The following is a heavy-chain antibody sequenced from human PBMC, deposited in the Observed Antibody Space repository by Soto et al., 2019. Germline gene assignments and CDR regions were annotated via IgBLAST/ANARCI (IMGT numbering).Heavy chain of an antibody. CDR1: GYTFTGYY. D-gene: IGHD5-12*01. Sequence: ASVKVSCKASGYTFTGYYMHWVRQAPGQGLEWMGWINPNSGGTNYAQKFQGWVTMTRDTSISTAYMELSRLRSDDTAVYYCARDQKLNSGYRSVRYYYYGMDVWGQGTTVTVSS. J-gene: IGHJ6*02. CDR2: INPNSGGT. V-gene: IGHV1-2*04. CDR3: ARDQKLNSGYRSVRYYYYGMDV.